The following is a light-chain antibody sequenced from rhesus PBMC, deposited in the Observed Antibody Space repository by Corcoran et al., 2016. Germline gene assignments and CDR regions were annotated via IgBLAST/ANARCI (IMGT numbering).Light chain of an antibody. J-gene: IGKJ4*01. CDR1: QSLGSS. V-gene: IGKV6-55*01. CDR2: FSS. Sequence: DIVLTQSPAFQSVTLKEKVTITCQASQSLGSSLHWYQQKPDQSPNLLIQFSSQSISGVPSRFSGSGSGTDFTLTINSLEAEDAATYFCQQSKSFPLTFGGGTKVELK. CDR3: QQSKSFPLT.